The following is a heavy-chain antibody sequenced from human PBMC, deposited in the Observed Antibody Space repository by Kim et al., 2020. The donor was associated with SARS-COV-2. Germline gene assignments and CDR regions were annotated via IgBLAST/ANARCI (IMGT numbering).Heavy chain of an antibody. Sequence: GGSLRLSCAASGFTFSSYAMHWVRQAPGKGLEWVAVISYDGSNKYYADSVKGRFTISRDNSKNTLYLQMNSLRAEDTAVYYCARPYFSDSSGYFGGFDP. CDR2: ISYDGSNK. CDR1: GFTFSSYA. D-gene: IGHD3-22*01. V-gene: IGHV3-30*04. J-gene: IGHJ5*02. CDR3: ARPYFSDSSGYFGGFDP.